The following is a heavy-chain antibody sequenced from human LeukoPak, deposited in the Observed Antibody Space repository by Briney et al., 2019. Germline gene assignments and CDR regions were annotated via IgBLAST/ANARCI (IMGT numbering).Heavy chain of an antibody. Sequence: SETLSLTCAVYGGSFSGYYWSWIRQPPGKGLEWIGEINHSGSTNYNPSLKSRVTISVDTSKNQFSLKLSSVTAADTAVYYCARDPVDFWSGYSRIYHSGGDAFDIWGQGTMVTVSS. V-gene: IGHV4-34*01. D-gene: IGHD3-3*01. CDR1: GGSFSGYY. CDR3: ARDPVDFWSGYSRIYHSGGDAFDI. CDR2: INHSGST. J-gene: IGHJ3*02.